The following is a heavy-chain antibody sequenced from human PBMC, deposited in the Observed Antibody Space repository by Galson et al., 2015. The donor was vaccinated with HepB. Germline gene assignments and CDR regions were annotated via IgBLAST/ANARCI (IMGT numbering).Heavy chain of an antibody. V-gene: IGHV1-3*01. CDR2: INAGNGNT. Sequence: SVKVSCKASGYTFTSYAMHWVRQAPGQRLEWMGWINAGNGNTKYSQKFQGRVTITRDTSASTAYMELSSLRSEDTAVYYCARVAHYSGSYYSYFDYWGQGTLVTVSS. CDR3: ARVAHYSGSYYSYFDY. D-gene: IGHD1-26*01. CDR1: GYTFTSYA. J-gene: IGHJ4*02.